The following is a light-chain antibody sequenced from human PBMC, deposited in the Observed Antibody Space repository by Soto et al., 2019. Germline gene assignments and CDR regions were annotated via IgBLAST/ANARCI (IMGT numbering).Light chain of an antibody. J-gene: IGKJ1*01. CDR2: KAS. Sequence: DIQMTQSPSTLSASVGDRVTITCRASQSISSWLAWYQQKPGKAPKLLIYKASSLESGVPSRFGGSGSGTEFTLTISSLQPDDFETYSCQQYHTWWTFGQGTNVEI. CDR1: QSISSW. V-gene: IGKV1-5*03. CDR3: QQYHTWWT.